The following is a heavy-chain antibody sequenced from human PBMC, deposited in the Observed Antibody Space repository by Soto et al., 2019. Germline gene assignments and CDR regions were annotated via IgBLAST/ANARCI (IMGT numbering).Heavy chain of an antibody. Sequence: GGSLRLSCAASGFTFSTYWMHWVRQAPGKGLVWVSRINGDGSRTNYADSVKGRFTISRDNAKNTLYLQMNSLGAEDAAVYYCARVYYYDKSINRYFDYWGQGTPVPVSS. V-gene: IGHV3-74*01. J-gene: IGHJ4*02. D-gene: IGHD3-22*01. CDR3: ARVYYYDKSINRYFDY. CDR2: INGDGSRT. CDR1: GFTFSTYW.